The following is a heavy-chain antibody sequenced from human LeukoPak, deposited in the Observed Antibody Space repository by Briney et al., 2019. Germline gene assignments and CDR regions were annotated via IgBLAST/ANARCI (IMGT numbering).Heavy chain of an antibody. CDR2: IWYDGSNK. J-gene: IGHJ4*02. CDR3: ARDPTNHLTGYNYFDY. CDR1: GFTFSDHY. Sequence: SGGSLRLSCAASGFTFSDHYMSWIRQAPGKGLEWVAVIWYDGSNKYYADSVKGRFTISRDNSKNTLYLQMNSLRAEDTAVYYCARDPTNHLTGYNYFDYWGQGTLVTVSS. D-gene: IGHD3-9*01. V-gene: IGHV3-33*08.